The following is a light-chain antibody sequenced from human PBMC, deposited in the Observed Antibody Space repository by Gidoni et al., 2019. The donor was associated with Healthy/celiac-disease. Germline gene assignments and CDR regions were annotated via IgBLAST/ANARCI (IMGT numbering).Light chain of an antibody. CDR3: QQYYGTPIT. CDR1: QSILYSSNNNNY. Sequence: DIVMTQSPDSLAVSLGERATINCKSSQSILYSSNNNNYLAWYQQKPGQPPKLLIYWASTRESGVPDRFSGSGSGTDFTLTISSLQAEDVAVYYCQQYYGTPITFXXXTRLEIK. V-gene: IGKV4-1*01. J-gene: IGKJ5*01. CDR2: WAS.